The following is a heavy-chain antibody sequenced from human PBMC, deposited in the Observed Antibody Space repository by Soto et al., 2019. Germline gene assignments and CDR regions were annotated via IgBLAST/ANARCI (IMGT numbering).Heavy chain of an antibody. CDR1: GFTFNHYA. D-gene: IGHD4-17*01. CDR3: AKDSTVTTSLYFYYYGFDV. CDR2: VSGRGGST. J-gene: IGHJ6*02. V-gene: IGHV3-23*01. Sequence: LRLSCTASGFTFNHYAMSWVRQAPGKGLEWVSAVSGRGGSTKYADSVKGRFIISRDNSNSTLYLQMDSLRGEDTAVYYCAKDSTVTTSLYFYYYGFDVWGQGTTVTVSS.